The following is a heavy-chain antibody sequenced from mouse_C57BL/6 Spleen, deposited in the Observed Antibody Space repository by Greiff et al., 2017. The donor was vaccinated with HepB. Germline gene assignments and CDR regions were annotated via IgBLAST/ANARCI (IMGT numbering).Heavy chain of an antibody. J-gene: IGHJ3*01. CDR3: ASSDSKCVSGFAY. Sequence: EVQLQESGGDLVKPGGSLKLSCAASGFTFSSYGMSWVRQTPDKRLEWVATISSGGSYTYYPDSVTGRYTISRDNAKNTRYLQMRSLRSEDSAMYYFASSDSKCVSGFAYWGQGTLVTVSA. D-gene: IGHD2-5*01. CDR1: GFTFSSYG. CDR2: ISSGGSYT. V-gene: IGHV5-6*01.